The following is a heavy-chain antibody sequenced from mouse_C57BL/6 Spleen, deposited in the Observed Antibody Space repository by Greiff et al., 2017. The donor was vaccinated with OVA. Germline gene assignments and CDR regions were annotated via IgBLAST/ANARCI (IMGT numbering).Heavy chain of an antibody. CDR1: GYTFTSYN. J-gene: IGHJ1*03. D-gene: IGHD1-1*01. CDR3: ARSGYYYGSSLYWYFDV. Sequence: QVQLQQSGPELVKPGASVKLSCKASGYTFTSYNINWVKQRPGQGLEWIGWIYPRDGSTKYNEKFKGKATLTVATSSSTAYMELHSLTSEDSAVYFCARSGYYYGSSLYWYFDVWGTGTTVTVSS. CDR2: IYPRDGST. V-gene: IGHV1-85*01.